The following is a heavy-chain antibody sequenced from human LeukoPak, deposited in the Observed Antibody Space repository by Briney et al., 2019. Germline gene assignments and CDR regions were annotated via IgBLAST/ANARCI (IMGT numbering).Heavy chain of an antibody. CDR2: INHSGST. Sequence: SETLSLTCAVYGGSFSAYYWSWIRQPPGKGLEWIGEINHSGSTNYNPSLKSRVTISVDTSKNQFSLKLSSVTAADTAVYYCARGLRTMVRGVIITANFDYWGQGTLVTVSS. J-gene: IGHJ4*02. D-gene: IGHD3-10*01. CDR1: GGSFSAYY. CDR3: ARGLRTMVRGVIITANFDY. V-gene: IGHV4-34*01.